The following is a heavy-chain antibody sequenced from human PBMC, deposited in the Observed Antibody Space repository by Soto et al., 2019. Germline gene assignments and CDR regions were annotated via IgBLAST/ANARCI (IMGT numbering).Heavy chain of an antibody. D-gene: IGHD3-16*01. J-gene: IGHJ4*02. Sequence: QVQLQESGPGLVKPSQTLSLTCTVSGGSISSGGYYWSWIRQHPGKGLEWIGYIYYSGSTYYNPSLKSRGTISVDTSKNQFSLKLSSVTAADTAVYSGARDVARGGNFDYWGQGTLVTVSS. CDR2: IYYSGST. V-gene: IGHV4-31*03. CDR3: ARDVARGGNFDY. CDR1: GGSISSGGYY.